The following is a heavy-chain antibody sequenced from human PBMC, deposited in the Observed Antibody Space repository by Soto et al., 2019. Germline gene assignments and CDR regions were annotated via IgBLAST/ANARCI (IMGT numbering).Heavy chain of an antibody. V-gene: IGHV3-23*01. J-gene: IGHJ6*03. Sequence: EVQLLESGGGLVQPGGSLRLSCAASGFTFSSYAMSWVRQAPGKGLEWVSVISGSGGSTYYADSVKGRFTISRDNSKNTLYLQMNSLRAEDTAVYYCAKYDWGDYYYYYMDVWGKGTTVTVSS. CDR1: GFTFSSYA. CDR3: AKYDWGDYYYYYMDV. CDR2: ISGSGGST. D-gene: IGHD7-27*01.